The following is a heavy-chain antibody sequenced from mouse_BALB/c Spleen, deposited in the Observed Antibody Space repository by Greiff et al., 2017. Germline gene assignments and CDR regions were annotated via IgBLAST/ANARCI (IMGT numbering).Heavy chain of an antibody. V-gene: IGHV5-17*02. CDR2: SSSGSSTI. CDR1: GFTFSSFG. Sequence: EVKLMESGGGLVQPGGSRKLSCAASGFTFSSFGMHWVRQAPEKGLEWVAYSSSGSSTIYYADTVKGRFTISRDNPKNTLFLQMTSLRSEDTAMYYCARTDYYAMDYWGQGTSVTVSS. CDR3: ARTDYYAMDY. J-gene: IGHJ4*01.